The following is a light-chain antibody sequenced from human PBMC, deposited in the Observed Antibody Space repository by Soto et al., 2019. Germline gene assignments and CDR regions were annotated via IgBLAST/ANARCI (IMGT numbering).Light chain of an antibody. Sequence: EIVLTQSPSTLSLSPGARATLSCRASQSVSSSYLAWYQQKPGQAPRLLIYGASSRATGIPDRFSGSGSGTDFTLTISRLEPEDFAVYYCQQYGSATTFGQGTKWIS. CDR1: QSVSSSY. V-gene: IGKV3-20*01. CDR3: QQYGSATT. J-gene: IGKJ1*01. CDR2: GAS.